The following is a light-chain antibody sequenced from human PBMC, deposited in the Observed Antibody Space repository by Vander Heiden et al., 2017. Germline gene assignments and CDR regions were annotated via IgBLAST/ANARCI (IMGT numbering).Light chain of an antibody. Sequence: EILMTQSPPTVSVSPGDRVTLSCRASQSVSSYLAWYQLKPGQAPRLLIYGASTWATGIPARFSGSGSGTAFTLTISSLKSEDFAVYFCQQYNNWPPYTFGQGTKLEIK. CDR1: QSVSSY. CDR3: QQYNNWPPYT. J-gene: IGKJ2*01. CDR2: GAS. V-gene: IGKV3-15*01.